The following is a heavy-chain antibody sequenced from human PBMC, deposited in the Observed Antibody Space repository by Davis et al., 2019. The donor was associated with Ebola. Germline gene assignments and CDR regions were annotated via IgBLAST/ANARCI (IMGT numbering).Heavy chain of an antibody. V-gene: IGHV3-74*01. CDR1: GFTFSSYW. D-gene: IGHD2-2*02. J-gene: IGHJ5*02. CDR3: ARVPAAIDWFDP. CDR2: INSDGSST. Sequence: GSLRLSCAASGFTFSSYWMHWVRQAPGKGLVWVSRINSDGSSTSYADSVKGRFTISRDNAKNTLYLQMNSLRAEDTAVYYCARVPAAIDWFDPWGQGTLVTVSS.